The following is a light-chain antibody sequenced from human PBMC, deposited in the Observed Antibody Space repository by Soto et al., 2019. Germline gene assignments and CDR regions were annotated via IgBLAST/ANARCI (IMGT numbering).Light chain of an antibody. J-gene: IGLJ3*02. CDR2: NVS. CDR3: CSFAGSYTWV. V-gene: IGLV2-11*01. CDR1: GSDVGFYDY. Sequence: QSVLTQPRSVSGSPGQSVTISCTGTGSDVGFYDYVSWYQHHPGKAPKVMVFNVSQRPSWVPDRFSGSKSGNTASLTISGLQAEDEADYYCCSFAGSYTWVFGAGTKLTV.